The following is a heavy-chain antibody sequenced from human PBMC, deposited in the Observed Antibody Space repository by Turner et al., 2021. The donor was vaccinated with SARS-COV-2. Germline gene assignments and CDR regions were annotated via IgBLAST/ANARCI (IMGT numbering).Heavy chain of an antibody. CDR3: ASGDDPRKSGVF. J-gene: IGHJ4*02. V-gene: IGHV4-34*01. Sequence: QVQLQQWGAGPLKPSETLSLICAVNGGSLSGYYCTWIRQPPGKGLAWIAEFHPYGTTYYNPSLKCRVSMSVDTSKNQFSLKLNSVTSADTAFYYCASGDDPRKSGVFWGQGTLVTVSS. CDR1: GGSLSGYY. D-gene: IGHD3-10*01. CDR2: FHPYGTT.